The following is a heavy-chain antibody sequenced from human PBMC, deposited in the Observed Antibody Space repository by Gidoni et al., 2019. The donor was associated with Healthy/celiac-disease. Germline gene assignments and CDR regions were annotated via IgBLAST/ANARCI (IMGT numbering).Heavy chain of an antibody. J-gene: IGHJ4*02. D-gene: IGHD3-22*01. CDR2: ISSSGSTI. CDR3: ARDWDYYDSSGTY. V-gene: IGHV3-48*03. Sequence: EVQLVESGGGLVQPGGSLRLSCAASGFTFSSYEMNWVRQAPGKGLEWVSYISSSGSTIYYADSVKGRFTISRDNAKNSLYLQMNSLRAEDTAVYYCARDWDYYDSSGTYWGQGTLVTVSS. CDR1: GFTFSSYE.